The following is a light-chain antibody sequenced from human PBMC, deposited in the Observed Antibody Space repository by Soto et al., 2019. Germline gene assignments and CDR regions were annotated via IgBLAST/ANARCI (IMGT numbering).Light chain of an antibody. CDR1: QSVSSSY. Sequence: EIELTQSPGTLSLSPGERATLSCRASQSVSSSYLAWYQKKPGQAPRLLIYGASSRATGIPDRFSGSGSGTDFTLTISRLEPEDFAVYYCQQYGSSLRTFGQGTKVEIK. J-gene: IGKJ1*01. CDR3: QQYGSSLRT. CDR2: GAS. V-gene: IGKV3-20*01.